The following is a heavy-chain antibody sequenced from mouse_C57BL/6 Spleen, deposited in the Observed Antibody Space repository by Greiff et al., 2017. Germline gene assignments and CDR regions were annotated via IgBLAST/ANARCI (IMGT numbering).Heavy chain of an antibody. J-gene: IGHJ2*01. CDR2: IDPSDSET. V-gene: IGHV1-52*01. Sequence: VQLKQPGAELVRPGSSVKLSCKASGYTFTSYWMHWVKQRPIQGLEWIGNIDPSDSETHYNQKFKDKATVTVDKSSSTAYMQLSSLTSEDSAVYYCARWGKLGFDYWGQGTTLTVSS. D-gene: IGHD4-1*01. CDR3: ARWGKLGFDY. CDR1: GYTFTSYW.